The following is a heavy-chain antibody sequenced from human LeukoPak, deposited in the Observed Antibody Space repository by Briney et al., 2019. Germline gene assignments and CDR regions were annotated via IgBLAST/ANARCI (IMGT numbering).Heavy chain of an antibody. Sequence: PSETLSLTCTVSGGSINSGSYYWSWIRQPAGKGLEWIGRVYSFGRSNYNPSLQSRVTISLDTSKNQFSLQLNSVTPEDTAVYYCAREAEITRFDYWGQGTLVTVSS. V-gene: IGHV4-61*02. CDR2: VYSFGRS. CDR3: AREAEITRFDY. J-gene: IGHJ4*02. D-gene: IGHD5-24*01. CDR1: GGSINSGSYY.